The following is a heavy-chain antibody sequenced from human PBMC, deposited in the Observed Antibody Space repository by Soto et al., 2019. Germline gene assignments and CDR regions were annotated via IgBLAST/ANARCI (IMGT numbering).Heavy chain of an antibody. CDR2: IYHSGST. J-gene: IGHJ4*02. CDR1: GGSISSGGYS. Sequence: QLQLQESGSGLVKPSQTLSLTGAVCGGSISSGGYSWSWIRQPPGKGMEWIGYIYHSGSTYYNPSLKCRVTISVDRSKNQFSLKLSSVTAADTAVYYCAAGVGLPRYYWGQGTLGTVSS. CDR3: AAGVGLPRYY. D-gene: IGHD5-12*01. V-gene: IGHV4-30-2*01.